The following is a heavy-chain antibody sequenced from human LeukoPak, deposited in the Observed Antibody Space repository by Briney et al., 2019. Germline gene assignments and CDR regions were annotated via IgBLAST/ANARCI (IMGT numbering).Heavy chain of an antibody. Sequence: PSETLSLTCTVSGDSIRSHYCAWIRQSPGKGLEWMGHIYNSATTDYNPSFKSRVTISLDTSKKQFSLKMTSVTAADTAVYYCARHRFNSIYTSGRGGVDYWGQGTLVTVSS. D-gene: IGHD6-19*01. CDR2: IYNSATT. V-gene: IGHV4-59*08. CDR1: GDSIRSHY. J-gene: IGHJ4*02. CDR3: ARHRFNSIYTSGRGGVDY.